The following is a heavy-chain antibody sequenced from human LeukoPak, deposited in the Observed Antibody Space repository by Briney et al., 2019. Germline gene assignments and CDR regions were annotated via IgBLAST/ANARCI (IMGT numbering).Heavy chain of an antibody. CDR2: IRYDGSNK. CDR1: GFTFSNYG. V-gene: IGHV3-30*02. Sequence: GGSLRLSCAASGFTFSNYGMHWVRQAPAKGLEWVAFIRYDGSNKYYADSVKGRFTISRDNSKNTLYLQMNSLRAEDTAVYYCARTPGILTGYFPNNWFDPWGQGTLVTVSS. CDR3: ARTPGILTGYFPNNWFDP. J-gene: IGHJ5*02. D-gene: IGHD3-9*01.